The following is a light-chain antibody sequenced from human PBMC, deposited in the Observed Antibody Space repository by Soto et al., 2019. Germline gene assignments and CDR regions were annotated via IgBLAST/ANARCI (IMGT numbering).Light chain of an antibody. J-gene: IGKJ4*01. CDR3: QQYYYTPLT. CDR2: WAS. CDR1: QSVLYNSTNKNY. Sequence: DIEMTQSPDSLAVSLGERATINCKSSQSVLYNSTNKNYLAWYQQRVGQPPKLLIYWASTRESGVPDRFSGSRSGTDFTLTISSLQAEDVALYYCQQYYYTPLTFGGGTKVEIK. V-gene: IGKV4-1*01.